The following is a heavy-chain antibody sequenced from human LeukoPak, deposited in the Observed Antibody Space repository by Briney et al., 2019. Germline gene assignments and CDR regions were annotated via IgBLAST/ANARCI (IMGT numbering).Heavy chain of an antibody. V-gene: IGHV4-34*01. J-gene: IGHJ4*02. D-gene: IGHD1-1*01. CDR3: ARGRYNIIRVVDY. CDR1: GGSFSGYY. Sequence: PSETLSLTCAVYGGSFSGYYWSWIRQPPGKGLEWIGEINHSGSTNYNPSLKSRVTISVDTSKNQFSLKLSSVTAADTAVYYCARGRYNIIRVVDYWGQGTLVTVSS. CDR2: INHSGST.